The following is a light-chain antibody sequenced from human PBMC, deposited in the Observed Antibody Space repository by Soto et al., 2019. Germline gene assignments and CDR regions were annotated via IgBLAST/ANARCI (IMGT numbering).Light chain of an antibody. J-gene: IGKJ2*02. CDR2: DAY. Sequence: EVVLTQSPDTLSLSPVETATLSCRASKSVDRYVAWYQQQVGQAPRLLIYDAYTRATGVGSRFAVSGSAPDFSLTITSLETEYFEVYYCQQRAKWPSTFGPGTMLEMK. CDR3: QQRAKWPST. V-gene: IGKV3-11*01. CDR1: KSVDRY.